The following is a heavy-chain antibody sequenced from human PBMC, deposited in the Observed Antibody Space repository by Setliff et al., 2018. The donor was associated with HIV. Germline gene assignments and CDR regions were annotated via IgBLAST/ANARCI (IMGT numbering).Heavy chain of an antibody. D-gene: IGHD2-2*02. CDR1: GDSTSSSSSY. Sequence: SETLSLTCTVSGDSTSSSSSYWGWIRQPPGKGLEWIAIIHYNGRTYYDPSLKSRVTIFVDTSKTQFYLKLRSVTASDTAVYYCARYTSKVDWFDPWGQGTLVTVSS. CDR2: IHYNGRT. V-gene: IGHV4-39*01. CDR3: ARYTSKVDWFDP. J-gene: IGHJ5*02.